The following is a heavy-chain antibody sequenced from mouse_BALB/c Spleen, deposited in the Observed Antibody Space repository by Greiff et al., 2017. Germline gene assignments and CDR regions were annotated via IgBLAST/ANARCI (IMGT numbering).Heavy chain of an antibody. V-gene: IGHV5-6-4*01. D-gene: IGHD1-1*01. Sequence: EVKLMESGGGLVKPGGSLKLSCAASGFTFSSYTMSWVRQTPEKRLEWVATISSGGSYTYYPDSVKGRFTISRDNAKNTLYLQMSSLKSEDTAMYYCTRGPLYYGSSLAHYFDYWGQGTTLTVSS. CDR1: GFTFSSYT. J-gene: IGHJ2*01. CDR2: ISSGGSYT. CDR3: TRGPLYYGSSLAHYFDY.